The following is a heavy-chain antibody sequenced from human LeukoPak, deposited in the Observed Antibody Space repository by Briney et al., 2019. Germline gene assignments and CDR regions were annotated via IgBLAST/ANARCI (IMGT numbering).Heavy chain of an antibody. Sequence: PSQTLSLTCTVSGVSISSGDYYWSWIRQPPGKGLEWIGYIYYSGSTNYNPSLKSRVTISVDTSKNQFSPKLTSVIAADTAVYYCARGHRYYYYYAMDVWGQGTTVTVSS. J-gene: IGHJ6*02. CDR1: GVSISSGDYY. CDR2: IYYSGST. CDR3: ARGHRYYYYYAMDV. V-gene: IGHV4-30-4*01.